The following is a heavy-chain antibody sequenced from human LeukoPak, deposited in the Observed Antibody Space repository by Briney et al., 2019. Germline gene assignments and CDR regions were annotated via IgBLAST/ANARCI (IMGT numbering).Heavy chain of an antibody. V-gene: IGHV3-21*01. CDR1: GFTFSTYY. J-gene: IGHJ4*02. D-gene: IGHD4-11*01. CDR2: ITTSSSYI. Sequence: PGGSLRLSCAASGFTFSTYYMNWVRQAPGKGLEWVSSITTSSSYIYYADSVKGRFTISRDNAKNSLYLQMNGLRAEDTAVYYCASLLIQYSNQPGGYWGQGTLVTVSS. CDR3: ASLLIQYSNQPGGY.